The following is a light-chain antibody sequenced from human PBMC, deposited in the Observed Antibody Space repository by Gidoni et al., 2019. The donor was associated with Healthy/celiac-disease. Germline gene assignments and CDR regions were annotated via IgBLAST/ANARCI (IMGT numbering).Light chain of an antibody. CDR2: GAS. V-gene: IGKV3-15*01. Sequence: EIVMTQSPATLSVSPGERATLAGRASQSVRSTLAWYQQKPGQAPRLLIYGASTRATGIPARFSGSGSGTEFTLTISSLQSEDFAVYYCQQYNNWPGTFGQGTKVEIK. J-gene: IGKJ1*01. CDR3: QQYNNWPGT. CDR1: QSVRST.